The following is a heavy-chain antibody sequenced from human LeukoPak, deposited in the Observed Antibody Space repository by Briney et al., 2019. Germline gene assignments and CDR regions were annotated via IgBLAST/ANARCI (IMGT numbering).Heavy chain of an antibody. CDR3: AREFGLRYFDWLLWGAFDI. Sequence: GGSLRLSCEASGFTFRSYSMNWVRQAPGKGLEWVSYISSSGSTIYYADSVKGRFTISRDNAKNSLYLQMNSLRAEDTAVYYCAREFGLRYFDWLLWGAFDIWGQGTMVTVSS. D-gene: IGHD3-9*01. J-gene: IGHJ3*02. V-gene: IGHV3-48*04. CDR2: ISSSGSTI. CDR1: GFTFRSYS.